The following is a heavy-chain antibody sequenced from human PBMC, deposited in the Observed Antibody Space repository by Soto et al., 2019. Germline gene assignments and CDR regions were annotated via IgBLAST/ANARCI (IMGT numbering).Heavy chain of an antibody. J-gene: IGHJ6*02. V-gene: IGHV3-11*05. CDR1: GFTFSDYY. CDR3: ARAGCSGGSCSYYYYYYGMDV. Sequence: PGGSLRLSCAASGFTFSDYYMSWIRQAPGKGLEWVSYISSSSSYTNYADSVKGRFTISRDNAKNSLYLQMNSLRAEDTAVYYCARAGCSGGSCSYYYYYYGMDVWGQGTTVTVSS. CDR2: ISSSSSYT. D-gene: IGHD2-15*01.